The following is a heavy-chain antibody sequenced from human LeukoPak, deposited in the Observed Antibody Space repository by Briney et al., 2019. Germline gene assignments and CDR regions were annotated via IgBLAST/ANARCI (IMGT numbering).Heavy chain of an antibody. V-gene: IGHV1-18*01. Sequence: ASVTVSCKASGYTFTSYGISWVRQAPGKGLEWMGWISAYNGNTNYAQKLQGRVTMTTDTSTSTAYMELRSLRSDDTAVYYCARTASIAAAGTFDYWGQGTLVTVSS. CDR3: ARTASIAAAGTFDY. CDR1: GYTFTSYG. J-gene: IGHJ4*02. D-gene: IGHD6-13*01. CDR2: ISAYNGNT.